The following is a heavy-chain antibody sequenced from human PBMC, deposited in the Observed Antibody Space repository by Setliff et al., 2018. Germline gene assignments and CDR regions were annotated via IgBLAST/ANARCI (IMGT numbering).Heavy chain of an antibody. CDR3: AKVRSSGWEEPDY. J-gene: IGHJ4*02. Sequence: PGGSLRLSCAASGFTFDDYAMHWVRQAPGKGLEWVSGIQSDESDTTYGDSVKGRFTISRDNAQDSLYLQMNSLKSEDTGVYFCAKVRSSGWEEPDYWGQGTVVTVSS. CDR1: GFTFDDYA. CDR2: IQSDESDT. V-gene: IGHV3-20*04. D-gene: IGHD6-19*01.